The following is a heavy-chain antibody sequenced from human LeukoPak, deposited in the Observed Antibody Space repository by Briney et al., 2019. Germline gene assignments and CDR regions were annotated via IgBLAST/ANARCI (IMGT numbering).Heavy chain of an antibody. CDR2: IYYSGST. D-gene: IGHD3-10*01. Sequence: PSETLSLTCTVSGGSISSYYWSWVRQPPGKGLEWIGYIYYSGSTNYNPSLKSRVTISVDTSKNQFSLKLSSVTAADTAVYYCARDRGSGSGYYYGMDVWGQGTTVTVSS. CDR3: ARDRGSGSGYYYGMDV. J-gene: IGHJ6*02. V-gene: IGHV4-59*01. CDR1: GGSISSYY.